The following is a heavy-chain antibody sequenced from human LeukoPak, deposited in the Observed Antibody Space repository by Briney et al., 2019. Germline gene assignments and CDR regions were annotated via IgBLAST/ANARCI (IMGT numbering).Heavy chain of an antibody. CDR2: INHSGST. J-gene: IGHJ4*02. D-gene: IGHD4-23*01. CDR3: ARGRGDLVTTVVTPTYYFDY. Sequence: SETLSLTCAVYGGSFSGYYWSWIRQPPGKGLEWIGEINHSGSTNYNPSLKSRVTISVDTSKNQFFLKLSSVTAADTAVYYCARGRGDLVTTVVTPTYYFDYWGQGTLVTVSS. V-gene: IGHV4-34*01. CDR1: GGSFSGYY.